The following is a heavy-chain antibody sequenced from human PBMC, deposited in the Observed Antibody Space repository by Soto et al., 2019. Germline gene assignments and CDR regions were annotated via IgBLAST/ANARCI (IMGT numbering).Heavy chain of an antibody. V-gene: IGHV4-30-2*01. CDR2: IYHSGST. D-gene: IGHD2-15*01. J-gene: IGHJ5*02. Sequence: SETLSLTCAVSGGSISSGGYSWSWIRQPPGKGLEWIGYIYHSGSTYYNPSLKSRVTISVDRSKNQFSLKLSSVTAADTAVYYCAREGYGGNENGFDPWGQGTLVTVSS. CDR3: AREGYGGNENGFDP. CDR1: GGSISSGGYS.